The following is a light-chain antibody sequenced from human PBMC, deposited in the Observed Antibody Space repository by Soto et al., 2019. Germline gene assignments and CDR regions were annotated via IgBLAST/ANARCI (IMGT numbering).Light chain of an antibody. V-gene: IGKV3-20*01. Sequence: EIVLTQSPGTLSLSPGERATLSCRASQSIRSGYLAWYQQNPGQAPRLLLYGVSSRATGIPARFSGSGSGTDFSLTISRLEPEDFAVYYCQQYGSSTLTFGQGTRLDI. CDR1: QSIRSGY. CDR3: QQYGSSTLT. J-gene: IGKJ2*01. CDR2: GVS.